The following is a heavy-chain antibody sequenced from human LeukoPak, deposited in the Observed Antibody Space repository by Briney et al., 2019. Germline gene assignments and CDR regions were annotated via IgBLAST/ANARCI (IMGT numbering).Heavy chain of an antibody. Sequence: PGGSLRLSCAASGFTFSAYGMSWFRQAPGKGREWVSAITYSSGNTYYADSVKGRFTISRDNSKNTLYLQMNSLRAEDTALYYCAKDGTGCGGDCYSDYWGQGTLVTVSS. CDR2: ITYSSGNT. D-gene: IGHD2-21*02. J-gene: IGHJ4*02. CDR3: AKDGTGCGGDCYSDY. V-gene: IGHV3-23*01. CDR1: GFTFSAYG.